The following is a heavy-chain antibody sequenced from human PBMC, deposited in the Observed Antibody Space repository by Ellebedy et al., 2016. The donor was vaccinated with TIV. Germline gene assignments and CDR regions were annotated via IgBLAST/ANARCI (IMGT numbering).Heavy chain of an antibody. CDR2: IIPVFRTA. CDR1: GGTFSTYP. D-gene: IGHD2-2*01. Sequence: AASVKVSCKASGGTFSTYPINWVRQAPGQGLEWMGGIIPVFRTAQYAQRFQGRVTITADESTSTAYMELSRLGSEDTAIYYCARRNCIATSCYGAFDYWGQGTLVTVSS. V-gene: IGHV1-69*13. J-gene: IGHJ4*02. CDR3: ARRNCIATSCYGAFDY.